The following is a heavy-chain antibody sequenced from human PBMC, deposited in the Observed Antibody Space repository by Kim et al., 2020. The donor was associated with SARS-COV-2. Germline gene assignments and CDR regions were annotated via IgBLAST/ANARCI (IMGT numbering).Heavy chain of an antibody. CDR3: ARDLAVGATEEAV. D-gene: IGHD1-26*01. Sequence: GGSLRLSCAASGFTFNSYGMHWVRQAPGKGLEWVAVIWYDGSNKYYADSVKGRFTISRDNSKNTLYLQMNSLRAEDTAVYYCARDLAVGATEEAVWGQGTMVTVSS. CDR2: IWYDGSNK. CDR1: GFTFNSYG. V-gene: IGHV3-33*01. J-gene: IGHJ3*01.